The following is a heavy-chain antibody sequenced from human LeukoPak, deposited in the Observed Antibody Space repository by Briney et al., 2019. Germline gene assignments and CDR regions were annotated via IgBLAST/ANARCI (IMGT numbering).Heavy chain of an antibody. CDR3: ATHDYGDYGWGINYYGMDV. D-gene: IGHD4-17*01. Sequence: GASVKVSCKASGYTFTGYYMHWVRQATGQGLEWMGWMNPNSGNTGYAQKFQGRVTMTRNTSISTAYMELSSLRSEDTAVYYCATHDYGDYGWGINYYGMDVWGQGTTVTVSS. CDR1: GYTFTGYY. V-gene: IGHV1-8*02. CDR2: MNPNSGNT. J-gene: IGHJ6*02.